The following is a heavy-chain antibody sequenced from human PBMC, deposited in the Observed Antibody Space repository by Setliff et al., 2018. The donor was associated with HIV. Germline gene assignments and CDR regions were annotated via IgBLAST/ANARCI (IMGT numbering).Heavy chain of an antibody. V-gene: IGHV3-21*06. CDR2: ISSSSSYI. Sequence: LRLSCAASGFTFSSYSMNWVRQAPGKGLEWVSSISSSSSYIYYADSVKGRFTISRDNTRSTLYLQMNRLRVEDTAVYYCVRGPQFRPHWGQGTLVTVSS. CDR3: VRGPQFRPH. CDR1: GFTFSSYS. J-gene: IGHJ4*02.